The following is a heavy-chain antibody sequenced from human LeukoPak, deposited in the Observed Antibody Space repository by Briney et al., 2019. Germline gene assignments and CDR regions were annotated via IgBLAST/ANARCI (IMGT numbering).Heavy chain of an antibody. J-gene: IGHJ4*02. CDR3: AREEDRYYYDSSGYYSD. D-gene: IGHD3-22*01. CDR1: GYTFTGYY. V-gene: IGHV1-2*02. Sequence: ASVKVSCKASGYTFTGYYMHWVRQAPGQGLEWMGWINPNSGGTNYAQKFQGRVTMTRDTSIRTAYMEMSRLRSDDTAVYYCAREEDRYYYDSSGYYSDWGQGTLVTVSS. CDR2: INPNSGGT.